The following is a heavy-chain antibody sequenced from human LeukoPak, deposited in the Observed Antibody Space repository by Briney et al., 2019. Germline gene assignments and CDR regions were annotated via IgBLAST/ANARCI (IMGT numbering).Heavy chain of an antibody. CDR1: GFTVSSYA. CDR3: ARQKSYDFWSGYSQGNHWLEP. Sequence: GGSLRLSCAASGFTVSSYAMSWVRQAAGKGLEWVSAISGSGGSTYYADSVKGRFTISRDNAKNTLYLQMNSLRAEDTAVYYCARQKSYDFWSGYSQGNHWLEPWGQRPLVPVFS. V-gene: IGHV3-23*01. D-gene: IGHD3-3*01. CDR2: ISGSGGST. J-gene: IGHJ5*02.